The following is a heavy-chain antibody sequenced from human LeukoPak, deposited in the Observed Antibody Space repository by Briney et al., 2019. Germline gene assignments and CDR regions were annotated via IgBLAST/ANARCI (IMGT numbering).Heavy chain of an antibody. CDR3: ARDRYTYYDYVCGSWTH. CDR1: GGTFSSYA. CDR2: IIPIFGTA. D-gene: IGHD3-16*01. J-gene: IGHJ4*02. V-gene: IGHV1-69*05. Sequence: SVKVSCKASGGTFSSYAISWVRQAPGQGLEWMGGIIPIFGTANYAQKFQGRVTTTTDESTSTAYMELSSLRSEDTAVYYCARDRYTYYDYVCGSWTHWGQGTLVTVSS.